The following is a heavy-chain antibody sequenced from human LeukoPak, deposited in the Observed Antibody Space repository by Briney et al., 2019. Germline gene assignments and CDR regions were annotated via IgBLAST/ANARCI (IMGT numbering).Heavy chain of an antibody. J-gene: IGHJ4*02. CDR3: AKDSESGAFDY. CDR1: GFTFSSYG. Sequence: GGSLRLSCAASGFTFSSYGMHWVRQAPGKGLEWVAVISYDGSNKYYADSVKGRFSISRDNSKNTLYLQVNSLRVEDAAVFYCAKDSESGAFDYWGQGTLVTVSS. D-gene: IGHD4/OR15-4a*01. V-gene: IGHV3-30*18. CDR2: ISYDGSNK.